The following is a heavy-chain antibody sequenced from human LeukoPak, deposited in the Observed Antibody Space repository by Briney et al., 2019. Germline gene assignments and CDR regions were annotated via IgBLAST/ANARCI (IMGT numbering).Heavy chain of an antibody. CDR3: ARDGGSSSKEPFDY. CDR1: GYTFTSYD. CDR2: MNPNSGNT. V-gene: IGHV1-8*01. Sequence: ASVKVSCKASGYTFTSYDINWVRQATGQGLEWRRWMNPNSGNTGYAQKFQGRVTMTRNTSISTAYMELSSLRSEDTAVYYCARDGGSSSKEPFDYWGQGTLVTVSS. J-gene: IGHJ4*02. D-gene: IGHD6-6*01.